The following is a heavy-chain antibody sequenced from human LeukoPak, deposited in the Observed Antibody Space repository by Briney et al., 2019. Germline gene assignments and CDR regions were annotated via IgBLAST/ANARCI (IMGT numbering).Heavy chain of an antibody. J-gene: IGHJ4*02. CDR1: GFTFSNYG. V-gene: IGHV3-33*01. CDR2: IWYDGNNK. D-gene: IGHD2-15*01. CDR3: ARAYCSGGSCYPFDY. Sequence: PGGSLRLSCAASGFTFSNYGIHWVRQAPGKGLEWVAVIWYDGNNKYYADSVKGRFTISRDNSKNTLYLQMNSLRAEDTAVYYCARAYCSGGSCYPFDYWGQGTLVTVSS.